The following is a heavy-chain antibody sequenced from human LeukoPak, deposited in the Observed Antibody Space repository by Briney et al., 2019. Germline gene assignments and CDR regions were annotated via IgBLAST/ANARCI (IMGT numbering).Heavy chain of an antibody. D-gene: IGHD4-11*01. J-gene: IGHJ2*01. Sequence: GGSLRLSCAASGFTFSTYSMNWVRQAPGKGLEWVSNISGSSETIYYADSVKGRFTISRDNAKNSLYLQMNSLRDEDTAVYYCARTPPTAGLTTIGVGSDYWGRGALVTVSS. CDR1: GFTFSTYS. V-gene: IGHV3-48*02. CDR2: ISGSSETI. CDR3: ARTPPTAGLTTIGVGSDY.